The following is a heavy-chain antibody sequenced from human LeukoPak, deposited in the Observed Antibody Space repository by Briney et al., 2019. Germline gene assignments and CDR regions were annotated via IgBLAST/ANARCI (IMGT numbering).Heavy chain of an antibody. Sequence: PGRSLRLSCAASGFTFDDYAMHWVRQAPGKGLEWVSGISWNSGSIGYADSVKGRFTISRDNAKNSPYLQMNSLRAEDTALYYCAKDTQWLVQYYFDYWGQGTLVTVSS. CDR2: ISWNSGSI. CDR3: AKDTQWLVQYYFDY. V-gene: IGHV3-9*01. J-gene: IGHJ4*02. D-gene: IGHD6-19*01. CDR1: GFTFDDYA.